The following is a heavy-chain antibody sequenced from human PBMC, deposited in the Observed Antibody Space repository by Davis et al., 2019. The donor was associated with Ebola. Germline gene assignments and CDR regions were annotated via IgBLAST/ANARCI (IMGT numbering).Heavy chain of an antibody. Sequence: GESLKISCAASGFTFSSDWMSWVRQAPGKGLEWVANIKQDGSEKYYVDSVKGRFTISRDNAKNSLYLQMNSLRTEDTAVYYCANLPLASGVDYWGQGTLVTVSS. CDR3: ANLPLASGVDY. V-gene: IGHV3-7*01. CDR1: GFTFSSDW. CDR2: IKQDGSEK. J-gene: IGHJ4*02. D-gene: IGHD2-8*02.